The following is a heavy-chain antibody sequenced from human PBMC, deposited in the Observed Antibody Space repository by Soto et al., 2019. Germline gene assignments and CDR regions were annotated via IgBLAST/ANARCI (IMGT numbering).Heavy chain of an antibody. CDR3: ARLMYAYDHIYYGSGSPIQGHAFDI. J-gene: IGHJ3*02. CDR1: GGTFSSYA. Sequence: GASVKVSCKASGGTFSSYAISWVRQAPGQGLEWMGGIIPIFGTANYAQKFQGRVTITAGESTSTAYMELSSLRSEDTAVYYCARLMYAYDHIYYGSGSPIQGHAFDIWGQGTMVTVSS. D-gene: IGHD3-10*01. CDR2: IIPIFGTA. V-gene: IGHV1-69*13.